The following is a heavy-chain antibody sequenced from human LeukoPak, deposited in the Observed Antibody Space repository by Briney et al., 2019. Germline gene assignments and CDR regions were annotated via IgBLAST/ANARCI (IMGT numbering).Heavy chain of an antibody. CDR3: ATARLLWFEGVDY. D-gene: IGHD3-10*01. V-gene: IGHV4-39*01. J-gene: IGHJ4*02. CDR1: GGSIRGSTYY. Sequence: SETLSLTCTVSGGSIRGSTYYWGWIRQPPGKGLEWIGSMYYSGSTYYNPSLKSRVTISVDTSKNQFSLKLSSVTAADTAIYYCATARLLWFEGVDYWGQGTLVTVSS. CDR2: MYYSGST.